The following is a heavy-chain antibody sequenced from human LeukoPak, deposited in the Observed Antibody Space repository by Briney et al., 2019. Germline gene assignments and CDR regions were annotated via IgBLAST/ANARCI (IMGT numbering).Heavy chain of an antibody. Sequence: PSETLSLTCTVSGGSISSYYWSWIRQPPGKGLEWIGYIYYSRNANYNPSLKSRVTISVDTSKNQFSLKVSSVTAADTAVYYCARARRDSGYYNVDYWGQGALVTVSS. CDR2: IYYSRNA. D-gene: IGHD3-3*01. CDR3: ARARRDSGYYNVDY. CDR1: GGSISSYY. J-gene: IGHJ4*02. V-gene: IGHV4-59*12.